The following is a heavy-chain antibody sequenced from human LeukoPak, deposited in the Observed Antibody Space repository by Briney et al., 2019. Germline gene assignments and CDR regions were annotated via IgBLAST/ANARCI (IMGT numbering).Heavy chain of an antibody. CDR3: AIANDYGDSFDY. J-gene: IGHJ4*02. D-gene: IGHD4-17*01. CDR2: IYSGGST. Sequence: GGSLRLSCAASGFTVSSNYMSWVRQAPGKGLEWVSVIYSGGSTYYADSVKGRFTISRDNSKNTLYLQMHSLRAEDTAVYYCAIANDYGDSFDYWGQGTLVAVSS. CDR1: GFTVSSNY. V-gene: IGHV3-66*01.